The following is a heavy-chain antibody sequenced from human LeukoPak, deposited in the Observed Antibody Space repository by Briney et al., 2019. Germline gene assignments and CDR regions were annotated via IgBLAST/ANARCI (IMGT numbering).Heavy chain of an antibody. Sequence: GGSLRLSCAVSGFTFSNYNMNWVRQAPGKGLEWISYISSSSTTIQYADSVKGRFTISRDNAKNSLYLQMNSLRGEDTAVYYCARSDRRGAITMIRGVANRGPFDIWGQGTMVTVS. J-gene: IGHJ3*02. CDR2: ISSSSTTI. CDR3: ARSDRRGAITMIRGVANRGPFDI. V-gene: IGHV3-48*01. D-gene: IGHD3-10*01. CDR1: GFTFSNYN.